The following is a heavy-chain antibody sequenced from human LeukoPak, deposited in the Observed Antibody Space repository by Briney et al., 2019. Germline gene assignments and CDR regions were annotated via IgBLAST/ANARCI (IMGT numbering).Heavy chain of an antibody. CDR1: GGSISSYY. D-gene: IGHD3-9*01. CDR3: ARDQGYYDILTGYYNGWFDP. CDR2: IYYSGST. Sequence: SETLSLTCTVSGGSISSYYWSWIRQPPGKGLEWIGYIYYSGSTNYNPSLKSRVTISADTSKNQFSLKLSSVTAADTAVYYCARDQGYYDILTGYYNGWFDPWGQGTLVTVSS. V-gene: IGHV4-59*01. J-gene: IGHJ5*02.